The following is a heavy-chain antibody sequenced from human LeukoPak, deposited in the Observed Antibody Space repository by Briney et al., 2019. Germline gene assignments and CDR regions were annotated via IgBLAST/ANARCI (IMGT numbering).Heavy chain of an antibody. D-gene: IGHD5-12*01. J-gene: IGHJ4*02. CDR3: AKGSRDGYNAFDY. CDR2: ISGGGGIT. V-gene: IGHV3-23*01. Sequence: GGSLRLSCAASGFTLSSYAMSWVRQAPGKGLEWVSAISGGGGITYYADSVKGRFTVSRDNSKNTVFLQMNSLRAEDTALYYCAKGSRDGYNAFDYWGQGTLVTVSS. CDR1: GFTLSSYA.